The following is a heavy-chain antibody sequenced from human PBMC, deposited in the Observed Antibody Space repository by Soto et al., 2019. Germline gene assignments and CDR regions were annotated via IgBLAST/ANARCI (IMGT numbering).Heavy chain of an antibody. V-gene: IGHV4-30-4*01. CDR1: GGSISSGDYY. CDR2: IYYSGST. Sequence: QVQLQESGPGLVKPSQTLSLTCTVSGGSISSGDYYWSWIRQPPGKGLEWIGYIYYSGSTYYNPSLKDRVPLTVNTTQNPFALKLSSVDAANTAGYSWASGGGGYDSEYYYYGMDVWGQGTTVTVSS. D-gene: IGHD5-12*01. CDR3: ASGGGGYDSEYYYYGMDV. J-gene: IGHJ6*02.